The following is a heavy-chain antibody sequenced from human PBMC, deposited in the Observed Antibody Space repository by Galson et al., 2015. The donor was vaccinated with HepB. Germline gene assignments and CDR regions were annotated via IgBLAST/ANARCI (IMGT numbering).Heavy chain of an antibody. CDR1: GFTVSSNY. V-gene: IGHV3-66*04. J-gene: IGHJ6*03. Sequence: SLRLSCAASGFTVSSNYMTWVRQAPGKGLEWVSIIYSGGSTYYAGSVKGRFTISRDKSENTLYLQMNSLRAEDTAIYYCARQVGVVNYYYYVDVWGKGTTVTVSS. D-gene: IGHD3-3*01. CDR2: IYSGGST. CDR3: ARQVGVVNYYYYVDV.